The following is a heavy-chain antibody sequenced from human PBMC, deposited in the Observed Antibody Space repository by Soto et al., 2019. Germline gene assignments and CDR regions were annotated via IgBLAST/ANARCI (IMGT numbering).Heavy chain of an antibody. V-gene: IGHV2-5*02. D-gene: IGHD2-21*01. CDR2: IYWDDDK. CDR1: GFSLITSGEG. CDR3: AHRRVDHWFAP. J-gene: IGHJ5*02. Sequence: QITLKESGPTVVKPTQTLTLTCTFSGFSLITSGEGVAWIRQPPGKALEWLAVIYWDDDKRYSPSLKSRLTSPRYPSTTHVILTMTNMVPVDTATYYCAHRRVDHWFAPWGQGTLVPVSS.